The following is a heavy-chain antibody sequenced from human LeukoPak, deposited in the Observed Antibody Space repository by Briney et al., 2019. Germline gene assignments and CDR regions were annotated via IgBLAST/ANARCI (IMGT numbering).Heavy chain of an antibody. V-gene: IGHV3-30*18. Sequence: GGSLRLPCAASEFTFSTYGVHWVRQAPGKGLEWVAVISYDGSYKFYADSVKGRFTISRDNSKSTLYLQMNSLRAEDTAVYYCAKDRYSGLNTIDYWGQGTLVTVSS. CDR3: AKDRYSGLNTIDY. D-gene: IGHD6-13*01. CDR2: ISYDGSYK. CDR1: EFTFSTYG. J-gene: IGHJ4*02.